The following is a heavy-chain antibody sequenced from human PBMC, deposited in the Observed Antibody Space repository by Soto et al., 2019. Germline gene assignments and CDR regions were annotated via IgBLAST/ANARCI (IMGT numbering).Heavy chain of an antibody. CDR1: GFTFSRYA. J-gene: IGHJ6*02. D-gene: IGHD3-10*01. CDR2: ISVSGDNT. V-gene: IGHV3-23*01. Sequence: PGESLKISCAASGFTFSRYAMNWVRQAPGRGLQWISGISVSGDNTSYVESVRGRFTVYRDNSKNTLYLQMNNLRAEDTALYYCAKDGKMRTKVWFPAGYGMDVWGQGTTVTV. CDR3: AKDGKMRTKVWFPAGYGMDV.